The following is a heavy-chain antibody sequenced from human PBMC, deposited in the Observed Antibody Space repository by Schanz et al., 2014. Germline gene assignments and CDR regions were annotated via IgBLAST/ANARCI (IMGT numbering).Heavy chain of an antibody. J-gene: IGHJ5*02. CDR2: IHYSGST. V-gene: IGHV4-31*02. CDR3: ARDALGGPHNWFDP. Sequence: VQVVESGGGLVQPGGSLRLSCTASGFTFSVYSMHWVRQHPGKGLEWIGYIHYSGSTYYNPSLETRLRFSVDTSKNQFSLNLRSVTAADTAVYYCARDALGGPHNWFDPWGQGTLVSVSS. D-gene: IGHD3-16*01. CDR1: GFTFSVYS.